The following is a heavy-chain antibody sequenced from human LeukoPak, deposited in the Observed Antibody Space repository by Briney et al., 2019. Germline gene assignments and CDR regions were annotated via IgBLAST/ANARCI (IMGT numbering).Heavy chain of an antibody. CDR1: GFTFSSSW. V-gene: IGHV3-7*01. CDR2: INQDEI. Sequence: PGKSLRLSCVASGFTFSSSWMSSVRQGPGKGLEWVASINQDEIHYVDAVRGRFTISRDNAKNSLYLQMNSLTADDTAVYYCAELGITMIGGVWGKGTTVTISS. CDR3: AELGITMIGGV. D-gene: IGHD3-10*02. J-gene: IGHJ6*04.